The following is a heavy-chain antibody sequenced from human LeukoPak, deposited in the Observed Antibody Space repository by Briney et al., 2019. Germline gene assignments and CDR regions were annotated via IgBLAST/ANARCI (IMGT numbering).Heavy chain of an antibody. CDR1: GFTFRSYS. V-gene: IGHV3-21*01. J-gene: IGHJ5*02. CDR3: AGDYGSGTHYLGFDP. D-gene: IGHD3-10*01. Sequence: GGSLRLFCAGSGFTFRSYSMNWVRQAPGKGLELVSSISSSSSYIYYADSVRGRFTISRDNAKNSVHLQMSSLRAEDTAVYYCAGDYGSGTHYLGFDPWGQGTLVTVSS. CDR2: ISSSSSYI.